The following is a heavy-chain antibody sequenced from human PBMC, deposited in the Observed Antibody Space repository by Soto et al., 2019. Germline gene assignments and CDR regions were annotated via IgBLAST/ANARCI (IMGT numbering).Heavy chain of an antibody. J-gene: IGHJ4*02. CDR3: ARRRDYGDYFDF. D-gene: IGHD4-17*01. Sequence: ASETRSLTCFVSSGSISSSSAYWVLIRQPPGKGLEWIGNIYYTGSTYYNPSLKSRVSISVDTSKNQFSLKLSSVTAADTAVYYCARRRDYGDYFDFWGQGTLVTVSS. CDR2: IYYTGST. CDR1: SGSISSSSAY. V-gene: IGHV4-39*01.